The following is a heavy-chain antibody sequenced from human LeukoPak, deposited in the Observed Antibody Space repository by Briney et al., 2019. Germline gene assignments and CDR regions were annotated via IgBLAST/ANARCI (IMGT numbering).Heavy chain of an antibody. J-gene: IGHJ4*02. D-gene: IGHD3-22*01. CDR3: ARSRYYYDSSGYPHVGKFDY. V-gene: IGHV4-38-2*02. CDR2: IYHSGST. CDR1: GYSISSGYY. Sequence: PSETLSLTCTVSGYSISSGYYWGWIRQPPGKGLERIGSIYHSGSTYYNPSLKSRVTISVDTSKNHFSLKLSSVTAADTAVYYCARSRYYYDSSGYPHVGKFDYWGQGTLVTVSS.